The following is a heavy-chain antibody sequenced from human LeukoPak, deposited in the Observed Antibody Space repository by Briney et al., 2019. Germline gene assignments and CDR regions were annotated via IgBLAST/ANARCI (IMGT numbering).Heavy chain of an antibody. Sequence: SETLSLTCTVSGGSISSSSYYWSWIRQPPGKGLEWIGEINHSGSTNYNPSLKSRVTISVDTSKNQFSLKLSSVTAADTAVYYCAREVGRTYYYGSGSYYPKYYFDYWGQGTLVTVSS. CDR2: INHSGST. CDR3: AREVGRTYYYGSGSYYPKYYFDY. J-gene: IGHJ4*02. V-gene: IGHV4-39*07. CDR1: GGSISSSSYY. D-gene: IGHD3-10*01.